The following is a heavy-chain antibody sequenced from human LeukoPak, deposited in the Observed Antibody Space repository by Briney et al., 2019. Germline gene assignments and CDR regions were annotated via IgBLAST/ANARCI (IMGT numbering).Heavy chain of an antibody. D-gene: IGHD3-10*01. CDR2: ITGSGGST. V-gene: IGHV3-23*01. CDR3: AKEGKLGLDY. Sequence: PGGSLRLSCAASGFTFSSYAMSWVRQAPGKGLEWVSGITGSGGSTTYADSVKGQFTISRDNSKNTLYLQMNSLRAEDTAVHYCAKEGKLGLDYWGQGTLVTVSS. CDR1: GFTFSSYA. J-gene: IGHJ4*02.